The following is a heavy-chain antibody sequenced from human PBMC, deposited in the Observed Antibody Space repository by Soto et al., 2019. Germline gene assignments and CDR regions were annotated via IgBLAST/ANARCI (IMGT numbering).Heavy chain of an antibody. CDR2: IIPIFGTG. CDR3: ARARTSSCPVGCWFDP. J-gene: IGHJ5*02. CDR1: GYTFTNSG. D-gene: IGHD2-15*01. V-gene: IGHV1-69*13. Sequence: ASVKVSCKASGYTFTNSGISWVRQAPGQGLEWMGGIIPIFGTGNYAQKFQGRVTITADESTSTAYMELSSLRSEDTAVYYCARARTSSCPVGCWFDPWGQGTLVTVPQ.